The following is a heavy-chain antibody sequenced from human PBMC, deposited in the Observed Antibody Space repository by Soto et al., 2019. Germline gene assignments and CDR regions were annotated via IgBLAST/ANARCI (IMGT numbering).Heavy chain of an antibody. J-gene: IGHJ4*02. CDR1: GGSISSYY. CDR3: ARIDYGDYGQYFDY. Sequence: SETLSLTCTVSGGSISSYYWSWIRQPPGKGLEWIGYIYYSGSTNYNPSLKSRVTISVDTSKNQFSLKLSSVTAADTAVYYCARIDYGDYGQYFDYWGQGTLVTVSS. D-gene: IGHD4-17*01. V-gene: IGHV4-59*08. CDR2: IYYSGST.